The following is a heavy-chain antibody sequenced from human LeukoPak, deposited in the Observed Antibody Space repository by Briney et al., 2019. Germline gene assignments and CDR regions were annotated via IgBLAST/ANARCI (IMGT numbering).Heavy chain of an antibody. Sequence: PGGSLRLSCAASGFTFDDYAMHWVRQAPGKGLEWVSGISWNSGSIGYADSVKGRFTISRDNAKNSLYLQMNSLRAEDTALYYCAKEKGGALDYWGQGTLVTVSS. CDR1: GFTFDDYA. J-gene: IGHJ4*02. CDR3: AKEKGGALDY. D-gene: IGHD3-16*01. CDR2: ISWNSGSI. V-gene: IGHV3-9*01.